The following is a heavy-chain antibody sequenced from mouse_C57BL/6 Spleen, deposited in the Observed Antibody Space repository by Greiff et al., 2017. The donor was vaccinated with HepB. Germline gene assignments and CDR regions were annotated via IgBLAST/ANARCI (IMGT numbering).Heavy chain of an antibody. CDR2: IDPSDSYT. D-gene: IGHD2-3*01. Sequence: QVQLQQPGAELVMPGASVKLSCKASGYTFTSYWMHWVKQRPGQGLEWIGEIDPSDSYTNYNQKFKGKSTLTVYKSSSTAYMQLSSLTSEDSAVYYCARRVTTRYFDVWGTGTTVTVSS. CDR1: GYTFTSYW. J-gene: IGHJ1*03. V-gene: IGHV1-69*01. CDR3: ARRVTTRYFDV.